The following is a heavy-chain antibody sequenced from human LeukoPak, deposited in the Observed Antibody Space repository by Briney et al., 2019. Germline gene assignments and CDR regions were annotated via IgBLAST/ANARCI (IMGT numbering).Heavy chain of an antibody. CDR3: AKGGESLFDY. CDR1: GVTFSSYG. J-gene: IGHJ4*02. Sequence: PGGCLRLSCAAAGVTFSSYGMDWVRQAAGKGLEWVAVISYDGSNKYYADSVKGRFTISRDNSKNTLYLQMNSLRAEDTAVYNCAKGGESLFDYWGPGTLVTVSS. D-gene: IGHD3-16*01. V-gene: IGHV3-30*18. CDR2: ISYDGSNK.